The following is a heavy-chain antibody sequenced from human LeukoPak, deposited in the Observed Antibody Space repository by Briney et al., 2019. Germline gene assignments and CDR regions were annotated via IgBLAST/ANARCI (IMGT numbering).Heavy chain of an antibody. CDR3: ATLGYCSRTSCSKGDWFDP. J-gene: IGHJ5*02. CDR1: GYTLTELS. CDR2: FDPEDGET. V-gene: IGHV1-24*01. D-gene: IGHD2-2*01. Sequence: ASVKVSCEVSGYTLTELSMHWVRQAPGKGLEWMGGFDPEDGETIYAQKFQDRVTMTEDTSTDTAYMELSSLRSEDTAVYYCATLGYCSRTSCSKGDWFDPWGQGTLVTVSS.